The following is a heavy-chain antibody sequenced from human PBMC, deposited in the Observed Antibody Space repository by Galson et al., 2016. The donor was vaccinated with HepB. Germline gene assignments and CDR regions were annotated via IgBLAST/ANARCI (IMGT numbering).Heavy chain of an antibody. CDR2: IFAGGDRT. CDR3: AKDGCTSTSCYSY. CDR1: GFAFSNSA. J-gene: IGHJ4*02. D-gene: IGHD2-2*01. Sequence: SLRLSCAASGFAFSNSAMSWVRQAPGKGPELVSLIFAGGDRTFYADSVRGRFTISRDNSKNTLYLQMSSRRADDSAVYYCAKDGCTSTSCYSYWGQGTLVTVSS. V-gene: IGHV3-23*01.